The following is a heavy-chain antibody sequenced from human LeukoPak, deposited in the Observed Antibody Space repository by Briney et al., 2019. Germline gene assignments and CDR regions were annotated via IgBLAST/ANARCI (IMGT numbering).Heavy chain of an antibody. D-gene: IGHD2-2*01. J-gene: IGHJ5*02. CDR3: ARDLRGYCSGTSCYDNWFDP. Sequence: GGSLRLSCAASGFTFSSYSMNWVRQAPGKGLEWVSYISSSGGTIYYADPVKGRFTISRDNAKNSLYLQMNSLRAEDTAVYYCARDLRGYCSGTSCYDNWFDPWGQGTLVTVSS. CDR2: ISSSGGTI. CDR1: GFTFSSYS. V-gene: IGHV3-48*01.